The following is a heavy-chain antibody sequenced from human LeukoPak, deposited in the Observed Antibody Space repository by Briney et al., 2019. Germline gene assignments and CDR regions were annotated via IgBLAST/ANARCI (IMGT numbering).Heavy chain of an antibody. J-gene: IGHJ6*03. D-gene: IGHD2-21*02. CDR3: ARLVVTAPQYHYYMDV. CDR1: RGSFNGYY. Sequence: SETLSLTCNVSRGSFNGYYWIWIRQPPGKGLEWIAEINHIGTTNHNPSLKSRVTVSTDTSKKQFFLKLTSVTAADTALYYCARLVVTAPQYHYYMDVWGEGTTVTVSS. V-gene: IGHV4-34*01. CDR2: INHIGTT.